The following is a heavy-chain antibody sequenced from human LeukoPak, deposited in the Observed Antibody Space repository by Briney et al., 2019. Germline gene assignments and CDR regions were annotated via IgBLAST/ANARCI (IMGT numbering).Heavy chain of an antibody. CDR2: IYPGDSDT. CDR1: GYIFTNYW. V-gene: IGHV5-51*01. CDR3: ARTRSGYSLTPFDY. D-gene: IGHD3-3*01. J-gene: IGHJ4*02. Sequence: GESLKISCKGSGYIFTNYWIGWVRQMPGKGLEWMGIIYPGDSDTRYSPSFQGQVTISADRSISTAYLQWSSLKASDTAMYYCARTRSGYSLTPFDYWGQGTLVTVSS.